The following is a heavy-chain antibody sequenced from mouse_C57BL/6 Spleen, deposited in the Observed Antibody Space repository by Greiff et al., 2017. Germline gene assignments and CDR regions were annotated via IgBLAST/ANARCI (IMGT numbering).Heavy chain of an antibody. V-gene: IGHV3-6*01. Sequence: VQLQQSGPGLVKPSQSLSLTCSVTGYSITSGYYWNWIRQFPGNKLEWMGYISYDGSNNYNPSLKNRISITRDTSKNQFFLKLNSVTTEDTATYYCARDYGSSFPLDYWGQGTTLTVSS. CDR1: GYSITSGYY. CDR3: ARDYGSSFPLDY. J-gene: IGHJ2*01. CDR2: ISYDGSN. D-gene: IGHD1-1*01.